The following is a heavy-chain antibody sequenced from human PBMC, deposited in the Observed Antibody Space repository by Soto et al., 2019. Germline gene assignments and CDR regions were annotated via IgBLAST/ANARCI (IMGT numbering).Heavy chain of an antibody. J-gene: IGHJ5*02. D-gene: IGHD6-19*01. CDR1: GGPISSVGYY. V-gene: IGHV4-31*03. CDR3: ARQSSGWYNWFDP. Sequence: SETLSLTCTVSGGPISSVGYYWSWIRQHPGKGLEWIGYIYYSGSTYYNPSLKSRVTISVDTSKNQFSLKLSSVTAAETAVYYCARQSSGWYNWFDPWGQGTLVTVSS. CDR2: IYYSGST.